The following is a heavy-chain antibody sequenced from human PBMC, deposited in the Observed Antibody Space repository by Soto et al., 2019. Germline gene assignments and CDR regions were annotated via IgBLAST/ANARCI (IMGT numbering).Heavy chain of an antibody. CDR2: ISASGSPQ. J-gene: IGHJ4*02. CDR1: GFTFRDHY. D-gene: IGHD2-2*01. V-gene: IGHV3-11*01. CDR3: ARDPDTSSKVDY. Sequence: GGSLSLSCAASGFTFRDHYMSWIRQAPGKGLEWVSYISASGSPQYYADSVRGRFTISRDNAKNSLYLQMNGLRAEDTAVYYCARDPDTSSKVDYWGQGTLVTVSS.